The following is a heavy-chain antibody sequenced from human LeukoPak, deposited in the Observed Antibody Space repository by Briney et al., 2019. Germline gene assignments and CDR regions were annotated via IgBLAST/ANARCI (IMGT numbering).Heavy chain of an antibody. Sequence: SETLSLTCTVSGGSISSYYWSWIRQPPGKGLEWIGYIYYSGSTNYNPSLKSRGTISVDTSKNQFSLKLSSVTAADTAVYYCARDRLGNYYYYGMDVWGKGTTVTVSS. D-gene: IGHD6-19*01. CDR1: GGSISSYY. CDR2: IYYSGST. CDR3: ARDRLGNYYYYGMDV. J-gene: IGHJ6*04. V-gene: IGHV4-59*01.